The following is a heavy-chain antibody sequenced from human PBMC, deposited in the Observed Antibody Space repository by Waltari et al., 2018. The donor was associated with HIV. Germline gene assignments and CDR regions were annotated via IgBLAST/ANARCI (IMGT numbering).Heavy chain of an antibody. CDR2: FDPEDDQT. V-gene: IGHV1-24*01. J-gene: IGHJ6*02. CDR1: GYTLTELS. Sequence: QVQLVQSGAEVKKPGASVKVSCKVSGYTLTELSMHWVRQAPGKGLEWMGKFDPEDDQTIYAQKFKGRITMTEDTSSDTAYMELSSLTSGDTAVYYCATDFSGMVRAYSYYSLDVWGQGTTVTVSS. CDR3: ATDFSGMVRAYSYYSLDV. D-gene: IGHD3-10*01.